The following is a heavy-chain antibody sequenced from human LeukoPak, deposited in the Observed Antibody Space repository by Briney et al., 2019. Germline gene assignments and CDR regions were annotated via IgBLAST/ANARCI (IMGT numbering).Heavy chain of an antibody. CDR1: GFTFRSYG. J-gene: IGHJ4*02. CDR2: ISFDGTNK. CDR3: ARDLNLGTSDSY. Sequence: GGSLRLSCAASGFTFRSYGIHWVRQAPGKELEWVAMISFDGTNKHYADSVKGRFTISRDNSKDTLSLEMNNLRPEDTAVYYCARDLNLGTSDSYWGQGTLVTVSS. V-gene: IGHV3-30*03.